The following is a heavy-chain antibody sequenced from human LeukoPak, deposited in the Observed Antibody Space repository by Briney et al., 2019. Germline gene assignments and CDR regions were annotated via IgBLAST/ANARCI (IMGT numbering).Heavy chain of an antibody. Sequence: GGSLRLSCTASGFTFSIYSMNWVRQAPGKGLEWVSSISSSSNSIYYADSVKGQFTISRDNAKKSLYLQMNSLRAEDTAVYYCARGPSCSSVSCYTTGLFDYWGQGTLVTVSS. V-gene: IGHV3-21*01. CDR3: ARGPSCSSVSCYTTGLFDY. CDR1: GFTFSIYS. J-gene: IGHJ4*02. CDR2: ISSSSNSI. D-gene: IGHD2-15*01.